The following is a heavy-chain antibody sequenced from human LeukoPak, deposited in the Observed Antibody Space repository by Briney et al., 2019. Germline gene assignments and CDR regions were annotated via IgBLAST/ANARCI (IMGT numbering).Heavy chain of an antibody. CDR2: TRPSSGRT. V-gene: IGHV1-46*01. J-gene: IGHJ4*02. D-gene: IGHD1-14*01. CDR3: AREGPETYNFDF. CDR1: GYTFTNYY. Sequence: ALVKVSCKTSGYTFTNYYMHWVRQAPGQGPEWMGITRPSSGRTSYPQKFQGRVTMTWDMSTSTFYMELSSLTSDDTAVYYCAREGPETYNFDFWGQGTLVTVSS.